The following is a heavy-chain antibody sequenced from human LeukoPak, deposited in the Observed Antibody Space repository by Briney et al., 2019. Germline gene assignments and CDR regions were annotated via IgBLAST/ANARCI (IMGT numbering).Heavy chain of an antibody. D-gene: IGHD5-12*01. CDR3: ARADGATIFY. J-gene: IGHJ4*02. CDR1: GGSLSSYY. CDR2: IYYSGST. Sequence: SETLSLTCTVSGGSLSSYYWSWIRQPPGKGLEWIGYIYYSGSTNYNPSLKSRVTISVDTSKNQFSLKLSSVTAADTAVYYCARADGATIFYWGQGTLVTVSS. V-gene: IGHV4-59*01.